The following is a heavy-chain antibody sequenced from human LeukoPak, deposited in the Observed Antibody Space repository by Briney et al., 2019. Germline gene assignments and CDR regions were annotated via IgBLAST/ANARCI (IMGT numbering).Heavy chain of an antibody. CDR2: INAGNGNR. CDR3: ARTTRSWYEDNDAFDI. D-gene: IGHD6-13*01. V-gene: IGHV1-3*01. CDR1: AYTFTIYT. Sequence: GASVKVSCKASAYTFTIYTIHWVRQTPGQRLEWMGWINAGNGNRRYSQSFQGRLTITRDTSATTAYMEPSSLRSEDTAVYYCARTTRSWYEDNDAFDIWGQGTPVTVSS. J-gene: IGHJ3*02.